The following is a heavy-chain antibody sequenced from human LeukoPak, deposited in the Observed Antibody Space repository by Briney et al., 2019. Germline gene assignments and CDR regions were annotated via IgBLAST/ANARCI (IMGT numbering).Heavy chain of an antibody. J-gene: IGHJ4*02. V-gene: IGHV3-7*01. CDR3: ARKGSSSRYSHNDY. D-gene: IGHD2-2*01. CDR1: GFTFSTYW. Sequence: PGGSLRLSCAASGFTFSTYWMSWVRQAPGKGLEWVANIKEDGSEKYYADSVKGRFTISRDNAKNSLYLQMNSLRAEDTAVYYCARKGSSSRYSHNDYWGQGTLVTVSS. CDR2: IKEDGSEK.